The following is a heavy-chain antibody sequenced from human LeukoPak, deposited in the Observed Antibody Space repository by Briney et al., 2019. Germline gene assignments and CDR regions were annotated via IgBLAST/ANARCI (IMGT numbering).Heavy chain of an antibody. CDR3: AKDGCNACPPYYYYYMDV. CDR2: INWNGGST. J-gene: IGHJ6*03. CDR1: GFTFDDYG. D-gene: IGHD2/OR15-2a*01. V-gene: IGHV3-20*04. Sequence: GGSLRLSCAASGFTFDDYGMSWVRQAPGKGLEWVSGINWNGGSTGYADSVKGRFTISRDNSKNTLYLQMNSLRAEDTAVYYCAKDGCNACPPYYYYYMDVWGKGTTVTVSS.